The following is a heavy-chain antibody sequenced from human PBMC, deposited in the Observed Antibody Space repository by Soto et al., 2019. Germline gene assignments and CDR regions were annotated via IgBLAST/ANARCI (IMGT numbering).Heavy chain of an antibody. CDR2: ISSSSSYI. Sequence: PGGSLRLSCAASGFTFSSYSMNWVRQAPGKGLEWVSSISSSSSYIYYADSVKGRFTISRDNAKNSLYLQMNSLRAEDTAVYYCARPTNVLRFLEWRSSPRNYGMDVWGQGTTVTVSS. CDR3: ARPTNVLRFLEWRSSPRNYGMDV. V-gene: IGHV3-21*01. J-gene: IGHJ6*02. D-gene: IGHD3-3*01. CDR1: GFTFSSYS.